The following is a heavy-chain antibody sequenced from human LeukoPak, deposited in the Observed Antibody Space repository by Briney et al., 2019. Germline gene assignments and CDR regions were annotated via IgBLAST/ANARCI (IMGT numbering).Heavy chain of an antibody. CDR3: ARDSGWELLGGYNWFDP. CDR1: GYTFTSYG. Sequence: ASVKVSCKASGYTFTSYGISWVLQAPGQGLEWMGWISAYNGNTNYAQKLQGRVTMTTDTSTSTAYMELRSLRSDDTAVYYCARDSGWELLGGYNWFDPWGQGTLVTVSS. D-gene: IGHD1-26*01. J-gene: IGHJ5*02. V-gene: IGHV1-18*01. CDR2: ISAYNGNT.